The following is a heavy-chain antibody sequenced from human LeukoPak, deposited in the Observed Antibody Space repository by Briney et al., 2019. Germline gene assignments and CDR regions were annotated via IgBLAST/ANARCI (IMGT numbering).Heavy chain of an antibody. J-gene: IGHJ5*02. CDR3: ARAGGVGSGYSCGYWNWWFDP. CDR1: GFTFSSYW. V-gene: IGHV3-74*01. Sequence: PGGSLRLSCAASGFTFSSYWMHWVRQAPGKGLVWVSRINSDGSSTSYADSVKGRFTISRDNAKNTLYLQMNSLRAEGTAVYYCARAGGVGSGYSCGYWNWWFDPWGQGTLVTVSS. CDR2: INSDGSST. D-gene: IGHD5-18*01.